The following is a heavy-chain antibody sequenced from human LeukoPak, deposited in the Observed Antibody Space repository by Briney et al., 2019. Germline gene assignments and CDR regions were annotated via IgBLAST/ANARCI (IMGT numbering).Heavy chain of an antibody. CDR1: GFTLSNYA. Sequence: PGGSLRLSCAASGFTLSNYAMTWVRQAPGKGLEWVSSITGSGALTYYADSVKGRFTISKDNAMDTLFLQMNSLRADDTAVYYCAKDRVDGSGSQSDSWGQGSLVTVSS. V-gene: IGHV3-23*01. CDR2: ITGSGALT. J-gene: IGHJ4*02. CDR3: AKDRVDGSGSQSDS. D-gene: IGHD3-10*01.